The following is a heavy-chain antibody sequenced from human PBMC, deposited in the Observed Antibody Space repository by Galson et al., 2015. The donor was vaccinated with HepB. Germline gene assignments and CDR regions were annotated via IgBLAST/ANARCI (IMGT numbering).Heavy chain of an antibody. Sequence: SLRLSCAASGFTFSSYGMHWVRQAPGKGLEWVAVIWYDGSNKYYADSVKGRFTISRDNSKNTLYLQMNSLRAEDTAVYYCASEGDRYGDGVFDYWGQGTLVTVSS. J-gene: IGHJ4*02. CDR2: IWYDGSNK. CDR1: GFTFSSYG. D-gene: IGHD4-17*01. V-gene: IGHV3-33*01. CDR3: ASEGDRYGDGVFDY.